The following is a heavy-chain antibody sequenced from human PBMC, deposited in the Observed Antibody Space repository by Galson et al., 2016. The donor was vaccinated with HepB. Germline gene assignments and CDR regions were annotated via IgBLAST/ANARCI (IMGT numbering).Heavy chain of an antibody. V-gene: IGHV4-31*02. J-gene: IGHJ6*02. CDR2: MSYSGST. CDR3: ARDHCTGGVCYSSPWYYGMDV. CDR1: GGSISSGYYY. D-gene: IGHD2-8*02. Sequence: GGSISSGYYYWSWIRQLPGKGLEWIGYMSYSGSTDYNPSLQSRVTISADTSKNQFSLQLTSVTAADTAVYYCARDHCTGGVCYSSPWYYGMDVWGQGTTVTVSS.